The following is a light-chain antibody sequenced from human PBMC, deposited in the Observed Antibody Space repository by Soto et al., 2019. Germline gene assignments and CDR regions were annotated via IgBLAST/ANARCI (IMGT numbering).Light chain of an antibody. Sequence: QSVLTQPPSASGSPGQSVTISCTGTSSDVGGYNYVSWYQQHPGKAPKLMIYDVIKRPSGVPDRFSGSKSGNTASLTVSGLQAEDEADYYCASFAGMNTFVVFGGGTKLTVL. CDR2: DVI. CDR1: SSDVGGYNY. J-gene: IGLJ2*01. V-gene: IGLV2-8*01. CDR3: ASFAGMNTFVV.